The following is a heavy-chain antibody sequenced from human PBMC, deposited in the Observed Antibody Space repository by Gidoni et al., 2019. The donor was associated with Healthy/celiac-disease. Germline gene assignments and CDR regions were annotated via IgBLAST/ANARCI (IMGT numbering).Heavy chain of an antibody. CDR2: INHSGST. Sequence: QVQLQQWGAGLLKPSETLSLTCAVHGGSFSGYYWSWIRQPPGKGMEWIGEINHSGSTNYNPSHKSRVTISVDTSKNQFSLKLSSVTAADTAVYYCARAGMVRGKFDPWGQGTLVTVSS. V-gene: IGHV4-34*01. D-gene: IGHD3-10*01. CDR3: ARAGMVRGKFDP. J-gene: IGHJ5*02. CDR1: GGSFSGYY.